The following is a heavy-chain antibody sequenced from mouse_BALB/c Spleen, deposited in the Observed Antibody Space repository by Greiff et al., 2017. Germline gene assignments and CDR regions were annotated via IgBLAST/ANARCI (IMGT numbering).Heavy chain of an antibody. V-gene: IGHV1-82*01. CDR2: IYPGDGDT. CDR1: GYAFSSSW. CDR3: ARGESYFDY. J-gene: IGHJ2*01. Sequence: QVQLKESGPELVKPGASVKISCKASGYAFSSSWMNWVKQRPGQGLEWIGRIYPGDGDTNYNGKFKGKATLTADKSSSTAYMQLSSLTSVDSAVYFCARGESYFDYWGQGTTLTVSS.